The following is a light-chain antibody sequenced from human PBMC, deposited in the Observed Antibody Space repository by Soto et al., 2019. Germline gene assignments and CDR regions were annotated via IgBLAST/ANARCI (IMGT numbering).Light chain of an antibody. V-gene: IGLV1-51*01. CDR2: GNN. CDR1: SSNIGNNY. Sequence: QSVLTQPPSVSAAPGQTVTISCSGSSSNIGNNYVSWYQQLPGTAPKLLIYGNNKRPSGIPDRFSGSKSGTSATLGITGLQTGDEADYYCGTWDSSLSAVVFGGGTKLTVL. J-gene: IGLJ2*01. CDR3: GTWDSSLSAVV.